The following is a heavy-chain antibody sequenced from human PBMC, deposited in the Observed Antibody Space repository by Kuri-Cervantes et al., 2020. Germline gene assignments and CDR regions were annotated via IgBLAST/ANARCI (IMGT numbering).Heavy chain of an antibody. D-gene: IGHD6-13*01. V-gene: IGHV4-39*07. Sequence: GSLRLSCSVSGGSISSSSFNWGWIRQPPGKRLAWIGTIYYSGSTNHNPSLKSRVTISVDTSKNQFSLKLSSVTAADTAVYYCARASSWYNYYYYGMDVWGQGTTVTVSS. CDR1: GGSISSSSFN. CDR2: IYYSGST. CDR3: ARASSWYNYYYYGMDV. J-gene: IGHJ6*02.